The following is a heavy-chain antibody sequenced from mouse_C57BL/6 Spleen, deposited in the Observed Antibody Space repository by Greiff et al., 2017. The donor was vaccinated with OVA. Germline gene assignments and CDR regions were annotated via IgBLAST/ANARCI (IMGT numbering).Heavy chain of an antibody. CDR2: IYPRAGST. V-gene: IGHV1-78*01. D-gene: IGHD1-1*01. CDR3: ARSVTTVVPYFDY. Sequence: QVQLQQSDAELVKPGASVKISCKVSGYTFTDHTIHWMKQRPEQGLEWIGYIYPRAGSTKYNEKFKGKATLTADKSSITSYMQLNSLTSEESAVYCCARSVTTVVPYFDYWGQGTTLTVSS. J-gene: IGHJ2*01. CDR1: GYTFTDHT.